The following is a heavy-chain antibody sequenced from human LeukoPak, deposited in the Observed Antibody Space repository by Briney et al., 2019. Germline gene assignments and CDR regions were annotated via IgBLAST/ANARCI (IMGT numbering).Heavy chain of an antibody. Sequence: GGSLRLSCAASGFTFSSYSMNWVRQAPGKGLEWVSSISSSSSYIYYADSVKGRFTISRDNAKNSLYLQMNSLRAEDTAVYYCAKDPSYDSSGYYLFDYWGQGTLVTVSS. V-gene: IGHV3-21*01. CDR2: ISSSSSYI. CDR3: AKDPSYDSSGYYLFDY. CDR1: GFTFSSYS. J-gene: IGHJ4*02. D-gene: IGHD3-22*01.